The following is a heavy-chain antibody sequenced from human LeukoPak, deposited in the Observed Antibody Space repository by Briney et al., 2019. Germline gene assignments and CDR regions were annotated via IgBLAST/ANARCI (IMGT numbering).Heavy chain of an antibody. V-gene: IGHV3-21*01. CDR2: ISSSSSYI. J-gene: IGHJ4*02. Sequence: GGSLRLSCAASGFTFNRYSMNWVRQAPGKGLEWVSSISSSSSYIYYADPVNGRFTISRDNAKKSMYLEMNSLRAEDTAVYYCARPSNEGQWLVGQGVDYWGQGTLVTVSS. CDR3: ARPSNEGQWLVGQGVDY. CDR1: GFTFNRYS. D-gene: IGHD6-19*01.